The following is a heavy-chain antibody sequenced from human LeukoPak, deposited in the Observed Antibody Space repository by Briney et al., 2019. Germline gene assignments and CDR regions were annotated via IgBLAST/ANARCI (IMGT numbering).Heavy chain of an antibody. D-gene: IGHD6-6*01. CDR1: GGTSSSYA. V-gene: IGHV1-69*01. CDR2: IIPIFGTA. Sequence: SVKVSCKASGGTSSSYAISWVRQAPGQGLEWMGGIIPIFGTANYAQKFQGRVTITADESTSTAYMELSSLRSEDTAVYYCARVWSSSSGRYFDYWGQGTLVTVSS. CDR3: ARVWSSSSGRYFDY. J-gene: IGHJ4*02.